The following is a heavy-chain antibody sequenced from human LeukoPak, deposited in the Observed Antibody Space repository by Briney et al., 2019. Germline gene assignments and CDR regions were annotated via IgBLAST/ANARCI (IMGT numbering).Heavy chain of an antibody. CDR3: ARTRGRSLRFLEWLTDY. D-gene: IGHD3-3*01. Sequence: SETLSLTCTVSGGSISSSSYYWGWIRQPPGRGLEWIGSIYYSGSTYYNPSLKSRVTISVDTSKNQFSLKLSSVTAADTAVYYCARTRGRSLRFLEWLTDYWGQGTLVTVSS. J-gene: IGHJ4*02. CDR1: GGSISSSSYY. CDR2: IYYSGST. V-gene: IGHV4-39*01.